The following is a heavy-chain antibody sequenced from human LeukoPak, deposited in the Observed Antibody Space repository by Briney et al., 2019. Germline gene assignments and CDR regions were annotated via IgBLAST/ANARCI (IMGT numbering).Heavy chain of an antibody. CDR3: ARERDYCSSTSCYISLDY. D-gene: IGHD2-2*02. Sequence: GGSLRLSCAASGFTFSSYAMHWVRQAPGKGLEWVAVISYDGSNKYYADSVKGRFTISRDNSKNTLYLQMNSLRAEDTAVYYCARERDYCSSTSCYISLDYWGQGTLVTVSS. CDR2: ISYDGSNK. CDR1: GFTFSSYA. J-gene: IGHJ4*02. V-gene: IGHV3-30-3*01.